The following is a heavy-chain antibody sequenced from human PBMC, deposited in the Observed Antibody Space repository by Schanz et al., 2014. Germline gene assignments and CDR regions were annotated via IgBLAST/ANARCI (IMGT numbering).Heavy chain of an antibody. CDR1: GYTFTSDS. CDR3: ARDGVDAAAGGNY. Sequence: QVQLVQSGAEGKKPGASVKVSCKASGYTFTSDSMHWVRQAPGQGLEWMGMINPSGGSTTYAQKCQGRVTMTRDTSTSTVYMELSSLRSEDAAVYYCARDGVDAAAGGNYWGQGTLVTVSS. D-gene: IGHD6-13*01. V-gene: IGHV1-46*03. J-gene: IGHJ4*02. CDR2: INPSGGST.